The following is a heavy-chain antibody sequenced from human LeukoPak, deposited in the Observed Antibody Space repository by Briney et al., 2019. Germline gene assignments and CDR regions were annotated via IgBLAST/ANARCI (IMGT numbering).Heavy chain of an antibody. CDR2: INPNSGGT. J-gene: IGHJ4*02. CDR1: GYTFTGYY. D-gene: IGHD3-3*01. Sequence: GASVKVSCKASGYTFTGYYMHWVRQAPGQGREWMGWINPNSGGTNYAQKFQGRVTMTRDTSISTAYMELSSLRSDDTAVYYCARVGGYDFWSGHHGYYFDYWGQGTLVTVSS. V-gene: IGHV1-2*02. CDR3: ARVGGYDFWSGHHGYYFDY.